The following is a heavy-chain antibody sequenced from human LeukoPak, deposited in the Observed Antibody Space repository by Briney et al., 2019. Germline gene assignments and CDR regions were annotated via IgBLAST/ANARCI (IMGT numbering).Heavy chain of an antibody. J-gene: IGHJ6*03. V-gene: IGHV1-2*02. CDR2: INPNSGGT. CDR3: ASVAAAVRGWNYYYYMDV. Sequence: ASVKVSCKASGYTFTGYYMHWVRQAPGQGLEWMGWINPNSGGTNYAQKFQGRVTMTRDTSISTAYMELSRLRSDDTAVYYCASVAAAVRGWNYYYYMDVWGKGTTVTVSS. D-gene: IGHD6-13*01. CDR1: GYTFTGYY.